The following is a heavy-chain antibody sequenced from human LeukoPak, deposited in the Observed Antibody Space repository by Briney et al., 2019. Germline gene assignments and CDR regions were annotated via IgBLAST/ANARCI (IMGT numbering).Heavy chain of an antibody. CDR1: GSTFSDYY. CDR3: ARDRLRSDAFDI. Sequence: PGGSLRLSCAASGSTFSDYYMSWIRQAPGKGLEWVSYISSSGSTIYYADSVKGRFTISRDNAKNSLYLQMNSLRAEDTAVYYCARDRLRSDAFDIWGQGTMVTVSS. CDR2: ISSSGSTI. D-gene: IGHD4-17*01. V-gene: IGHV3-11*01. J-gene: IGHJ3*02.